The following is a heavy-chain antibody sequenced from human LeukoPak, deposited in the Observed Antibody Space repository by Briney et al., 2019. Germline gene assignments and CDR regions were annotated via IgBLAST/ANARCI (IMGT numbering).Heavy chain of an antibody. V-gene: IGHV3-21*01. CDR3: ARAVAGAQITF. D-gene: IGHD6-19*01. CDR2: ISSSSSYI. Sequence: GGSLRLSCAASGFTFSSYAMSWVRQAPGKGLEWVSSISSSSSYIYYADSVKGRFTISRDNAKNSLYLQMNSLRAEDTAVYYCARAVAGAQITFWGQGTLVTVSS. J-gene: IGHJ4*02. CDR1: GFTFSSYA.